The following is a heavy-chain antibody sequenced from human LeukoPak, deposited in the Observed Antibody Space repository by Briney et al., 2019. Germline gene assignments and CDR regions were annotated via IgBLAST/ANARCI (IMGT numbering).Heavy chain of an antibody. V-gene: IGHV3-11*01. CDR1: GFTFSDYY. J-gene: IGHJ5*02. CDR3: ARDSGFSRDSSGMNWFDP. CDR2: ISSSGSTI. Sequence: GRSLRLSCAASGFTFSDYYMSWISQAPGKGLEWVSYISSSGSTIYYADSVKGRFTISRDNAKNSLYLQMNSLRAEDTAVYYCARDSGFSRDSSGMNWFDPWGQGTLVTVSS. D-gene: IGHD3-22*01.